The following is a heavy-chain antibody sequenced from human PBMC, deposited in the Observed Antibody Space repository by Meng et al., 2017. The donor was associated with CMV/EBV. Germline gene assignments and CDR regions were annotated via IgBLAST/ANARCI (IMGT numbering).Heavy chain of an antibody. V-gene: IGHV4-30-4*08. CDR1: GGSISSGDYY. CDR2: IYYSGST. Sequence: QVQLQEAGPGLWKPYQTLSLTCPGSGGSISSGDYYWSWIRQPPGKGLEWIGYIYYSGSTYYNPSLKSRVTISVDTSKNQFSLKLSSVTAADTAVYYCARTGEYPTFDYWGQGTLVTVSS. J-gene: IGHJ4*02. CDR3: ARTGEYPTFDY. D-gene: IGHD2/OR15-2a*01.